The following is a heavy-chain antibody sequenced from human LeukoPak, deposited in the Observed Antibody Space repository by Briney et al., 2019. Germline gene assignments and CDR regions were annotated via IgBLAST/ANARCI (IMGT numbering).Heavy chain of an antibody. V-gene: IGHV3-23*01. CDR3: AKSVCSGGSCYYYMDV. J-gene: IGHJ6*03. D-gene: IGHD2-15*01. CDR2: ISGSGGST. Sequence: GGSVRLSCVGSGSSFSSYGMTWVGQAPGKGLEWVSAISGSGGSTYYADSVKGRFTISRDNSKNTLYLQMNSLRAEDTAVYYCAKSVCSGGSCYYYMDVWGKGTTVTVSS. CDR1: GSSFSSYG.